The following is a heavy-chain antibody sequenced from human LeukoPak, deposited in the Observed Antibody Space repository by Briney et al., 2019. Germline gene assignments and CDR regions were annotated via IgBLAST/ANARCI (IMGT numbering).Heavy chain of an antibody. D-gene: IGHD3-22*01. Sequence: PGGSLRLSCAASGFIFSDYYMTWIRQAPGKGLEWVSSISSSSSYIYYADSVKGRFTISRDNAKNSLYLQMNSLRAEDTAVYYCARTRESDSSGYYYVALGAFDIWGQGTMVTVSS. J-gene: IGHJ3*02. CDR2: ISSSSSYI. CDR1: GFIFSDYY. CDR3: ARTRESDSSGYYYVALGAFDI. V-gene: IGHV3-11*06.